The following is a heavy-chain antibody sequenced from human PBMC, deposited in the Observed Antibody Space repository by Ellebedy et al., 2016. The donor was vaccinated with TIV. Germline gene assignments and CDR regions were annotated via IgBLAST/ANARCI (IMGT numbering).Heavy chain of an antibody. V-gene: IGHV3-15*01. J-gene: IGHJ4*02. CDR3: VDPHCQGSDCRDY. CDR1: GFPFSNSW. D-gene: IGHD1-26*01. CDR2: IKSKANGGTP. Sequence: GESLKISXAASGFPFSNSWMYWLRQAPAKGLEWVGRIKSKANGGTPDYAAPVKGRFTISRDDSKHTLYLQMNSLETEDTAVYYCVDPHCQGSDCRDYWGQGTLVTVSS.